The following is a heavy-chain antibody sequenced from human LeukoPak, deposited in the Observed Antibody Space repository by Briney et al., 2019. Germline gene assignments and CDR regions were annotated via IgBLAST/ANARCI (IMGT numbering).Heavy chain of an antibody. J-gene: IGHJ5*02. Sequence: SETLSLTCTVSGYSISSGYYWGWLRQPPGKGLEWIGSIYHSGSTYYNPSLKSQVTISVDTSKNQFSLKLTSVTAADTAVYYCARGGGSSSWTYNWFDPWGQGTLVTVSS. CDR2: IYHSGST. V-gene: IGHV4-38-2*02. D-gene: IGHD6-13*01. CDR1: GYSISSGYY. CDR3: ARGGGSSSWTYNWFDP.